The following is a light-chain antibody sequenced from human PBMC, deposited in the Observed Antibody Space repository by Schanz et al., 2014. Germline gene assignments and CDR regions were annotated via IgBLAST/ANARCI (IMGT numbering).Light chain of an antibody. V-gene: IGKV3-20*01. CDR2: GAS. CDR3: QHYSLSPL. Sequence: ENVVTQSPGTLSLSPGERATLSCRASQSVRSSYLAWYQQKPGQAPRLLIYGASSRATGIPDRFSGSGSGTDFTLTISRLEPEDFAVYYCQHYSLSPLFGQGTKVDI. J-gene: IGKJ1*01. CDR1: QSVRSSY.